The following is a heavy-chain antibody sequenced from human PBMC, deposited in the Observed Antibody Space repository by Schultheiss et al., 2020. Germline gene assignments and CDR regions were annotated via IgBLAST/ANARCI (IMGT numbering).Heavy chain of an antibody. CDR3: ARDSYSNYEEGYYYYYYGMDV. V-gene: IGHV1-2*02. J-gene: IGHJ6*02. Sequence: ASVKVSCKASGYTFTSYGISWVRQAPGQGLEWMGWINPNSGGTNYAQKFQGRVTMTRDTSISTAYMELSRLRSDDTAVYYCARDSYSNYEEGYYYYYYGMDVWGQGTTVTVSS. CDR1: GYTFTSYG. D-gene: IGHD4-11*01. CDR2: INPNSGGT.